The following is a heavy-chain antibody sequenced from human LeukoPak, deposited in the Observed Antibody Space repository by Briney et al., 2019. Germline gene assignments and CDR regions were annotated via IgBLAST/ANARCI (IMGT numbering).Heavy chain of an antibody. CDR3: ARGGGYCSSTSWRGPYYFDY. V-gene: IGHV4-31*03. D-gene: IGHD2-2*01. Sequence: PSQTLSLTCTVSGGSISSGGYYWSWIRQHPGKGLEWIGYIYYSGSTYYNPSLKSRVTISVDTSKNQFSLKLSSVTAADTAVYYCARGGGYCSSTSWRGPYYFDYWGQGTLVTVSS. CDR1: GGSISSGGYY. CDR2: IYYSGST. J-gene: IGHJ4*02.